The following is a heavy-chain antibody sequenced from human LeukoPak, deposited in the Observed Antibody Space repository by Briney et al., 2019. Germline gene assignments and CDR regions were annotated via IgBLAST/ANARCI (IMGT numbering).Heavy chain of an antibody. V-gene: IGHV3-53*01. Sequence: GSLRLSCAASKFSVSNNYMTWVRQAPGKGLEWVSIIYMDGSTYYADSVKGRFTISRDNPRNTLYLQMNSLRAEDTAVYYCARERRYYYGSGSPMGLDPWGQGTLVTVSS. CDR3: ARERRYYYGSGSPMGLDP. CDR2: IYMDGST. D-gene: IGHD3-10*01. J-gene: IGHJ5*02. CDR1: KFSVSNNY.